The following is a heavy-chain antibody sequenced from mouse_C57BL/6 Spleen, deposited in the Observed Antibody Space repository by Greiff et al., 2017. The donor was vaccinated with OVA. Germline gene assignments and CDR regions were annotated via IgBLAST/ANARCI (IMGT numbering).Heavy chain of an antibody. CDR1: GYSITSGYY. D-gene: IGHD2-4*01. V-gene: IGHV3-6*01. CDR3: ARGGYDYDGYWYFDV. J-gene: IGHJ1*03. Sequence: EVQLVESGPGLVKPSQSLSLTCSVTGYSITSGYYWNWIRQFPGNKLEWMGYISYDGSNNYNPSLKNRISITRDTSKNQFFLKLNSVTTEDTATYYCARGGYDYDGYWYFDVWGTGTTVTVSS. CDR2: ISYDGSN.